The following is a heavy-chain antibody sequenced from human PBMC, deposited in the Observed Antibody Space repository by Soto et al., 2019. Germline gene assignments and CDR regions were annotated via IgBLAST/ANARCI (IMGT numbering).Heavy chain of an antibody. CDR2: VSHDGTLY. CDR1: GFIYSSCA. V-gene: IGHV3-30*18. Sequence: QVQLVESGGGVVQPGRSLRLSCSASGFIYSSCAMHWVRQVPGKGLEWLAVVSHDGTLYPYADSVKGRFTISRDNSRKMLSLQMNSLRPDDTAVYYCVKDRSDTWSVDYWGQGTLVTVSS. J-gene: IGHJ4*02. D-gene: IGHD2-8*02. CDR3: VKDRSDTWSVDY.